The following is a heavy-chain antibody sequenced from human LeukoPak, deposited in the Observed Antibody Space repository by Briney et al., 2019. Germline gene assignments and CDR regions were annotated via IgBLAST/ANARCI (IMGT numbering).Heavy chain of an antibody. V-gene: IGHV3-53*01. J-gene: IGHJ4*02. CDR3: AIAQSWGELFDY. Sequence: GGSLTLSCAASGIAVIGNYMSWVRQPPGKGLEWVSFISINTDTFYADSVRGRFTISRDSSKNTLFLQMNSLRDEDSAVYYCAIAQSWGELFDYWGQGTLVTVSS. CDR1: GIAVIGNY. CDR2: ISINTDT. D-gene: IGHD3-16*01.